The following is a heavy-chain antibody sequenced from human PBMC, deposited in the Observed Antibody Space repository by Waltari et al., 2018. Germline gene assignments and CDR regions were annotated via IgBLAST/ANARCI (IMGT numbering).Heavy chain of an antibody. CDR3: TRGVMITFGGIYFDY. V-gene: IGHV3-49*03. D-gene: IGHD3-16*01. CDR1: GFTFGDYA. J-gene: IGHJ4*02. CDR2: SRSKAYGGTT. Sequence: EVQLVESGGGLVQPGRSLRLSCTASGFTFGDYAMSWFRQAPGKGLEWGGFSRSKAYGGTTEYAASVKGRFTITRDDSKSIAYLQMNSLKTEDTAVYYCTRGVMITFGGIYFDYWGQGTLVTVSS.